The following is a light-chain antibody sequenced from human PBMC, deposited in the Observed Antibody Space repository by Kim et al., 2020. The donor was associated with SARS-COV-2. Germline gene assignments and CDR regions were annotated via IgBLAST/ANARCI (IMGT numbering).Light chain of an antibody. CDR3: QQFGSSPRT. CDR1: QSLSSYY. Sequence: SPGERATLSCRASQSLSSYYLAWYQQNPGQAPRLLVFGASSRATGIPDRFRCGGSGTDFTLTITRLEPEDFAVYYCQQFGSSPRTFGQGTRLEIK. J-gene: IGKJ5*01. CDR2: GAS. V-gene: IGKV3-20*01.